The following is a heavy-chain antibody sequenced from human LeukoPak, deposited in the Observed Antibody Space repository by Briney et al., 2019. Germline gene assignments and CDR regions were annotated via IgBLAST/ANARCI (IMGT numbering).Heavy chain of an antibody. V-gene: IGHV3-11*04. CDR1: GFTFSDYY. Sequence: GGSLRLSCAASGFTFSDYYMSWIRQAPGKGLEWVSYISSSGGTIYYADSVKGRFTISRDNAKNSLYLQMNSLRAEDTAVYYCAKVSKRVPWSGYPDCWGQGTLVTVSS. J-gene: IGHJ4*02. D-gene: IGHD3-3*01. CDR3: AKVSKRVPWSGYPDC. CDR2: ISSSGGTI.